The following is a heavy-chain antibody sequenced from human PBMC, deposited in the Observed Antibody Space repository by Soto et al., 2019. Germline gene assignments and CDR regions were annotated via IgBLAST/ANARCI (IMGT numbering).Heavy chain of an antibody. V-gene: IGHV3-23*01. CDR2: ISRRGDTT. D-gene: IGHD3-22*01. Sequence: GGSLRLSCAASGFTFTTYAMSWVRQAPGKGLEWVSVISRRGDTTYYADSVKGRFTISRDNSKSTLYLQMNSLRAEDTAVYYCARTQAGFDSSGYFSAFDIWGQGTVVTVSS. CDR3: ARTQAGFDSSGYFSAFDI. CDR1: GFTFTTYA. J-gene: IGHJ3*02.